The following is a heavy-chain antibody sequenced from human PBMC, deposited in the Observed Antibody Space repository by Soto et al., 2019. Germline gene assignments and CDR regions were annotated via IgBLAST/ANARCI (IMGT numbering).Heavy chain of an antibody. CDR1: GGTFSSYA. CDR2: IIPIFGTA. Sequence: GAALKVSCKASGGTFSSYAISWVRQAPGQGLEWMGGIIPIFGTANYAQKFQGRVTITADKSTSTAYMELSSLRSEDTAVYYCAREAGNYGSRSYYYGMDVWGQGTTVTVSS. J-gene: IGHJ6*02. D-gene: IGHD4-4*01. CDR3: AREAGNYGSRSYYYGMDV. V-gene: IGHV1-69*06.